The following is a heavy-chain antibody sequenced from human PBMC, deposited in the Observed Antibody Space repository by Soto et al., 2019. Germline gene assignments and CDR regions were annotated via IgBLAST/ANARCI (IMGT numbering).Heavy chain of an antibody. CDR1: GYTFTSYA. CDR3: ARDRYYDSSGYYLFDI. J-gene: IGHJ3*02. D-gene: IGHD3-22*01. V-gene: IGHV1-3*01. Sequence: VSVKVSCKASGYTFTSYAMHWVRQAPGQRLEWMGWINAGNGNTKYSQKFQGRVTITRDTSASTAYMELSSLRSEDTAVYYCARDRYYDSSGYYLFDIWGQGTMVTVSS. CDR2: INAGNGNT.